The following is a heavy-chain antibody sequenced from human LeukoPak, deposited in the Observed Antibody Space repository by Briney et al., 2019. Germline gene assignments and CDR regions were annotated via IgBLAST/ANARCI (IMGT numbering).Heavy chain of an antibody. J-gene: IGHJ3*02. CDR3: ARSANAFDI. V-gene: IGHV4-34*01. CDR2: ISHSGST. Sequence: PSETLSLTCAVSGGSVSGYYWSWIRQPPGKGPEWIGKISHSGSTNYNPPLKSRVTISVDTSTNQFSLNLSSVTAADAAVYYCARSANAFDIWGQGTMVTVSS. CDR1: GGSVSGYY.